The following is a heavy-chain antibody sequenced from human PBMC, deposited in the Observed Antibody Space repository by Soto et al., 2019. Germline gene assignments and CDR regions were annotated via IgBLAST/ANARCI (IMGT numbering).Heavy chain of an antibody. Sequence: KQSQTLSLTCAISGDSVSSNSAAWNWIRQSPSRGLEWLGRTYYRSKWYNDYAVSVKSRITINPDTSKNQFSLQLNSVTPEDTAVYYCARDNDVDSSSWYLGGYMDVWGKGTTVTVSS. CDR1: GDSVSSNSAA. J-gene: IGHJ6*03. V-gene: IGHV6-1*01. D-gene: IGHD6-13*01. CDR2: TYYRSKWYN. CDR3: ARDNDVDSSSWYLGGYMDV.